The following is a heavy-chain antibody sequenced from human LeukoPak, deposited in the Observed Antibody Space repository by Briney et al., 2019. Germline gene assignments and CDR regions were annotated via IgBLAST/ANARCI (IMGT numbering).Heavy chain of an antibody. CDR1: GFTFSSYG. V-gene: IGHV3-30*02. CDR3: AKDKTTYYDFWSGYLDY. D-gene: IGHD3-3*01. CDR2: IRYDGSNK. Sequence: GGSLRLSCAASGFTFSSYGMHWVRQAPGKGLEWLAFIRYDGSNKYYADSVKGRFTISRDNSKNTLYLQMNSLRSEDTAVYYCAKDKTTYYDFWSGYLDYWGQGTLVTVSS. J-gene: IGHJ4*02.